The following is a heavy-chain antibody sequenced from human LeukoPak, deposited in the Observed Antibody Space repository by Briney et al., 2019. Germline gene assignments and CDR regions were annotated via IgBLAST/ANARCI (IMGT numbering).Heavy chain of an antibody. V-gene: IGHV3-23*01. CDR2: ISGSGGST. Sequence: PGGSLRLSCEASGFTFSNYAMRWVRQAPGKGLEWVSAISGSGGSTYYADFVKGRFTISRDNSKNTLFVQMSSLRAEDTAIYYCAKGDNSTWTVDYWGQGTLVTVSS. CDR3: AKGDNSTWTVDY. D-gene: IGHD6-13*01. CDR1: GFTFSNYA. J-gene: IGHJ4*02.